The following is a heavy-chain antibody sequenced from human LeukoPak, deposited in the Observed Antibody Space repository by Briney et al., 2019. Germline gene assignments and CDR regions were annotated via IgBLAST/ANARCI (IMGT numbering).Heavy chain of an antibody. J-gene: IGHJ4*02. CDR2: ISAYNGNT. CDR3: ARDPPFIVVVVAATPDDY. D-gene: IGHD2-15*01. Sequence: ASVKVSCKASGYTFTSYGISWVRQAPGQGREWTGWISAYNGNTNYAQKLRGRVTMTADTSTSTAYMELRGLRSDDTAVYYCARDPPFIVVVVAATPDDYWGQGTLVTVSS. CDR1: GYTFTSYG. V-gene: IGHV1-18*01.